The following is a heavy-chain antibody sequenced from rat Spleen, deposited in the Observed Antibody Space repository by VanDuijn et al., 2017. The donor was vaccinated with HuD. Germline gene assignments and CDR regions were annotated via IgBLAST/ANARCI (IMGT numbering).Heavy chain of an antibody. J-gene: IGHJ4*01. V-gene: IGHV5-27*01. D-gene: IGHD1-11*01. Sequence: EVQLVESDGGLVQPGRSLKLSCAASGFTLSDHYMAWVRQAPTKGLEWVTSISPSGATTNYRDSVKGRFTISRDNARGTLFLQMDSLRSEDTATYYCATDYFGGYVLDAWGQGTSVTVSS. CDR2: ISPSGATT. CDR3: ATDYFGGYVLDA. CDR1: GFTLSDHY.